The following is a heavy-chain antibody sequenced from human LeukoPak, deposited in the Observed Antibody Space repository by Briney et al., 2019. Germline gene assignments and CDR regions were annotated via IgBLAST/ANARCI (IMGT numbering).Heavy chain of an antibody. V-gene: IGHV3-9*01. Sequence: GGSLRLSCAASGFTFDGYAMHWVRQAPGKGLEWVSGISWNSGSIVYADSVKGRFTISRDNAKNSLYLQMNSLRVEDTAVYYCARDHRYAFDNWGHGTLVTVSS. D-gene: IGHD5-12*01. CDR3: ARDHRYAFDN. J-gene: IGHJ4*01. CDR1: GFTFDGYA. CDR2: ISWNSGSI.